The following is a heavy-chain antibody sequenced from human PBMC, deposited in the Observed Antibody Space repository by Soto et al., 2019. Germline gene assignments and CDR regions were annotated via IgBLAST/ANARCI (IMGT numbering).Heavy chain of an antibody. Sequence: GGSLRLSCAASGFTVSSNYMSWVRQAPGKGLEWVSVIYSGGSTNYADSVKGRFTISRDNSKNTLYLQMNSLRAEDTAVYYCAREGTHCSGGSCYSYFDYWGQGTLVTVSS. D-gene: IGHD2-15*01. CDR2: IYSGGST. CDR1: GFTVSSNY. CDR3: AREGTHCSGGSCYSYFDY. V-gene: IGHV3-66*01. J-gene: IGHJ4*02.